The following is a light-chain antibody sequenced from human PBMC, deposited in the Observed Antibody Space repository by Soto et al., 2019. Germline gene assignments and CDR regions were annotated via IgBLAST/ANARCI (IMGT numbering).Light chain of an antibody. V-gene: IGKV3-20*01. CDR1: QSINSRF. CDR3: LQCDGSLT. CDR2: GAS. J-gene: IGKJ4*01. Sequence: EVVLTQSPGTLSLSPGERAALSCRASQSINSRFLAWYQQKPGQAPRLLIYGASGRAAGIPDRFSGSGSGTDFTLTISRLEPEDFAVFYCLQCDGSLTFGGGTKVEIK.